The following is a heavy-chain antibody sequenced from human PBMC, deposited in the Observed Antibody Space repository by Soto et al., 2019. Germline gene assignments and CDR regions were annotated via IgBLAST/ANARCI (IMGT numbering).Heavy chain of an antibody. Sequence: GGALRLSCAASGITFSNYALSCVRQAPGKGLEWVSGISGSGTGTYYADSVKGRFTISRDNSKSTVYLHMNSLRADDTAIYYCAKEGGGGTAMVTSYFDYWGQGTLVTVSS. CDR2: ISGSGTGT. V-gene: IGHV3-23*01. CDR3: AKEGGGGTAMVTSYFDY. J-gene: IGHJ4*02. D-gene: IGHD5-18*01. CDR1: GITFSNYA.